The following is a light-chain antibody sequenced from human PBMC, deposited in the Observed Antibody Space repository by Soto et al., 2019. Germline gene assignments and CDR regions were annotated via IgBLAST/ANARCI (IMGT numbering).Light chain of an antibody. V-gene: IGKV3-20*01. CDR2: GAS. J-gene: IGKJ1*01. CDR1: QIISNNY. Sequence: ESVLTQSPGTLSLTPGERATLSCRASQIISNNYLAWYQQKPGQAPRLLIYGASSRDTGIPDRFSGSGSGTDFTLTISRLEPEDFAVYYCQQYGSSSGTFGQGTKVAIK. CDR3: QQYGSSSGT.